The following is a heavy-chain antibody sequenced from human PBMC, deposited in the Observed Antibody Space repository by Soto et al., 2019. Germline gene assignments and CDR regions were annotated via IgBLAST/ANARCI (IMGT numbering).Heavy chain of an antibody. CDR2: IYYSGST. CDR3: ARHVHYYGSGSPQIYFDY. J-gene: IGHJ4*02. CDR1: GGSISSYY. V-gene: IGHV4-59*08. Sequence: PSETLSLTCTVSGGSISSYYWSWIRQPPGKGLEWIGCIYYSGSTNYNPSLKSRVSISVDTSKNQFSLKLSSVTAADTAVYYCARHVHYYGSGSPQIYFDYWGQGTLVTVSS. D-gene: IGHD3-10*01.